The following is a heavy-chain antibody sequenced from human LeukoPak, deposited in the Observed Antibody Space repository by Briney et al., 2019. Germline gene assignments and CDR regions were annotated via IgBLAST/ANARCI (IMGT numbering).Heavy chain of an antibody. CDR2: ISSRSTYR. Sequence: GGSLSLSCEASGFSFSMYDMTWVRQAHGKGLESVSSISSRSTYRFSADSVRGRFTISRDDAKNLLFLHMNSLRGDDTAVYYCARLGPGRDVSNSFDLWGQGTLVTVSS. CDR1: GFSFSMYD. CDR3: ARLGPGRDVSNSFDL. J-gene: IGHJ4*02. V-gene: IGHV3-21*06. D-gene: IGHD5-24*01.